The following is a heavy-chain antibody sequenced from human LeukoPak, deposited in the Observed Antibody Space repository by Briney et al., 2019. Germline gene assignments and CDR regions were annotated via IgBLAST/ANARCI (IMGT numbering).Heavy chain of an antibody. Sequence: RGSLRLACAASGFTFSDSAMTWVRQTPGDGLEWVSLISFNGADTHYPDSVKGRFTISRDNSKDSLYLQMNSPRPEDTAIYYCARDIEISTWGLGTMVTVSS. CDR1: GFTFSDSA. D-gene: IGHD1-26*01. CDR2: ISFNGADT. J-gene: IGHJ3*01. V-gene: IGHV3-23*01. CDR3: ARDIEIST.